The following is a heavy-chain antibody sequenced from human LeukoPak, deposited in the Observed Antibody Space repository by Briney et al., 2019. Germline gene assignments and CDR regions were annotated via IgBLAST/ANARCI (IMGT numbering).Heavy chain of an antibody. CDR2: IWYDGSNK. CDR1: GFPFSSYG. D-gene: IGHD2-2*01. Sequence: GGSLRLSCAVSGFPFSSYGMHWVGQAPGKGLEWVAVIWYDGSNKYYADSVKGRFTISRDNSKNPLYLQMNSLRAEDTAVYYCARITNHAFDIWGQGTMVTVSS. J-gene: IGHJ3*02. CDR3: ARITNHAFDI. V-gene: IGHV3-33*01.